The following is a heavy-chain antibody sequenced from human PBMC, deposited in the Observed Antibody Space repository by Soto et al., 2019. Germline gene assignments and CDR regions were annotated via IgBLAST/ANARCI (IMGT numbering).Heavy chain of an antibody. D-gene: IGHD6-19*01. CDR2: IKQDGSEK. J-gene: IGHJ4*02. V-gene: IGHV3-7*01. CDR3: AREGIAVAGTFDY. Sequence: EVQLVESGGGLVQPWGSLRLSCAASGFTFSSYWMSWVRQAPGKGLEWVANIKQDGSEKYYVDSVKGRFTISRDNAKNSLYLQMNSLRAEDTAVYYCAREGIAVAGTFDYWGQGTLVTVSS. CDR1: GFTFSSYW.